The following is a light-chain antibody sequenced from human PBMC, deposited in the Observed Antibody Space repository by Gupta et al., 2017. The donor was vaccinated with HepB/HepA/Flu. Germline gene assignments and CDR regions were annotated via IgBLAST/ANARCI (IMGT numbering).Light chain of an antibody. CDR3: QQSYSSPQST. V-gene: IGKV1-39*01. J-gene: IGKJ5*01. CDR1: QSISSY. CDR2: AAS. Sequence: DIQMTQSPSSLSASVGDRVTITCRASQSISSYLNWYQQKPGKAPKLLIYAASSLQSGVASRFSGSGSGTDFTLTISSRQPEDFAAYYCQQSYSSPQSTFGQGTQVEIK.